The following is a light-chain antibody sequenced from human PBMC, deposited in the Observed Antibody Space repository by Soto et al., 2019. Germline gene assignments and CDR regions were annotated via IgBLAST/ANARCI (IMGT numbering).Light chain of an antibody. Sequence: DIQMTQSPSTLSASVGDRVTITCRASQSISSWLAWYQQKPGKAPKLLIYDASSLESGVPSRFSGSGSGTELTLTISSLQPDDFATYYCQQYNSYSPTWTFGQGTKVEIK. V-gene: IGKV1-5*01. CDR2: DAS. CDR3: QQYNSYSPTWT. CDR1: QSISSW. J-gene: IGKJ1*01.